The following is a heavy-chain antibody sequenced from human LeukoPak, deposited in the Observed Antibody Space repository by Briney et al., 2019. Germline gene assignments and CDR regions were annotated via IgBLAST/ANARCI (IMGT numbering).Heavy chain of an antibody. J-gene: IGHJ4*02. Sequence: PSETLSLTCTVSGASIRSYYWSWIRQPPGKGLKWIGYIYYTGSTNYNYNPSLKSRVTISVDTSKNQFSLKLSSVTAADTAVYYCARHGPRRDGYNYDYWGPGTLVTVSS. V-gene: IGHV4-59*08. CDR3: ARHGPRRDGYNYDY. CDR1: GASIRSYY. D-gene: IGHD5-24*01. CDR2: IYYTGSTNY.